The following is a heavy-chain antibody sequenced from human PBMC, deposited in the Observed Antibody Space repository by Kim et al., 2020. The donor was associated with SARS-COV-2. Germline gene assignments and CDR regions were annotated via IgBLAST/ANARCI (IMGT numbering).Heavy chain of an antibody. CDR3: AKTLYPIAAAGPWNWFDP. CDR1: GFTFSSYG. CDR2: ISYDGSNK. Sequence: GGSLRLSCAASGFTFSSYGMHWVRQAPGKGLEWVAVISYDGSNKYYADSVKGRFTISRDNYKNTLYLQMNSLRAEDTAVYYCAKTLYPIAAAGPWNWFDPWGQGTLVTVSS. V-gene: IGHV3-30*18. D-gene: IGHD6-13*01. J-gene: IGHJ5*02.